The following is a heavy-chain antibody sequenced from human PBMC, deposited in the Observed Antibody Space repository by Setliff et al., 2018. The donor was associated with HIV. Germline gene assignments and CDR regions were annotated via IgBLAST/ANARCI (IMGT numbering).Heavy chain of an antibody. CDR3: ARSLRFLEWLLPLYYYYYMDV. CDR1: GFTFSGNW. D-gene: IGHD3-3*01. CDR2: INNDGSSI. Sequence: GGSLRLSCAASGFTFSGNWMNWVRQAPGKGLVWVSRINNDGSSITYADSVKGRFTISRHDSKSITSLQMNSLRAEDTAVYYCARSLRFLEWLLPLYYYYYMDVWGKGTTVTVSS. J-gene: IGHJ6*03. V-gene: IGHV3-74*03.